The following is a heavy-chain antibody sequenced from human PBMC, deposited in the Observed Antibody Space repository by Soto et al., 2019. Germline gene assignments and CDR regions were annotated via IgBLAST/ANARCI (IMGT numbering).Heavy chain of an antibody. CDR3: ATLTCNMYYYDSSGYSYDY. CDR1: GGSISSGDYY. D-gene: IGHD3-22*01. J-gene: IGHJ4*02. CDR2: IYYSGST. V-gene: IGHV4-30-4*01. Sequence: SETLSLTCTVSGGSISSGDYYWSWIRQPPGKGLEWIGYIYYSGSTYYNPSLKSRVTISVDTSKNQFSLKLSSVTAADTAVYYCATLTCNMYYYDSSGYSYDYWGQGTLVTVSS.